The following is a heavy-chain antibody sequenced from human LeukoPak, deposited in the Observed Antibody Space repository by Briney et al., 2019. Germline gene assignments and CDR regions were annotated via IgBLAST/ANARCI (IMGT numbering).Heavy chain of an antibody. CDR2: IYSGGST. V-gene: IGHV3-53*01. J-gene: IGHJ2*01. D-gene: IGHD2-15*01. CDR3: ARDFRCSGGSCDYWYFDL. Sequence: GGSLRLSCAASGFTVSSNYMSWVRQAPGKGLEWVSVIYSGGSTYYAGSVKGRFTISRGNSKKTLYFQMKSLRAEDTAVYYCARDFRCSGGSCDYWYFDLWGRGTLVTVSS. CDR1: GFTVSSNY.